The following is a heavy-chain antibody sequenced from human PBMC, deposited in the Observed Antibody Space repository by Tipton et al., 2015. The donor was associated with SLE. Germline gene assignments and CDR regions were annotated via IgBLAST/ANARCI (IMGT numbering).Heavy chain of an antibody. CDR1: GFTFSDHY. CDR2: TRNKANSYTT. CDR3: ARSPYSYDMSGFYFCWYFEL. Sequence: SLRLSCAASGFTFSDHYMDCVRQAPGKGLEWVGRTRNKANSYTTEFAASVKGSFTISRDDSKNSLYLQMNSLKTEDTAVYYCARSPYSYDMSGFYFCWYFELTGGGTLAAVS. D-gene: IGHD3-22*01. J-gene: IGHJ2*01. V-gene: IGHV3-72*01.